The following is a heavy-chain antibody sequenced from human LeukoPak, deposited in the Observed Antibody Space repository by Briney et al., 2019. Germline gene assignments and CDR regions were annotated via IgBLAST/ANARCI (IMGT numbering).Heavy chain of an antibody. J-gene: IGHJ6*03. V-gene: IGHV3-49*04. CDR1: GFTFGDYA. D-gene: IGHD6-6*01. Sequence: TGGSLRLSCTASGFTFGDYAMSWVRQAPGKGLEWVGFIRSKAYGGTTEYAASVKGRFTISRDDSKSIAYLQMNSLKTEDTAVYYCTRGLAARATFYYYYYYYMDVWGKGTTVTVSS. CDR2: IRSKAYGGTT. CDR3: TRGLAARATFYYYYYYYMDV.